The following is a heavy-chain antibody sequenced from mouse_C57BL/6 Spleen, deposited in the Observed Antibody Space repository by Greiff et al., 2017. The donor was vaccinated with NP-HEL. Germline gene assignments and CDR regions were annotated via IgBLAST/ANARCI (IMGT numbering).Heavy chain of an antibody. CDR1: GFTFSSYA. CDR2: ISDGGSYT. CDR3: ARDYYGSSPLYAMDY. V-gene: IGHV5-4*01. J-gene: IGHJ4*01. D-gene: IGHD1-1*01. Sequence: EVMLVESGGGLVKPGGSLKLSCAASGFTFSSYAMSWVRQTPEKRLEWVATISDGGSYTYYPDNVKGRFTISRDNAKNNLYLQMSHLKSEDTAMYYCARDYYGSSPLYAMDYWGQGTSVTVSS.